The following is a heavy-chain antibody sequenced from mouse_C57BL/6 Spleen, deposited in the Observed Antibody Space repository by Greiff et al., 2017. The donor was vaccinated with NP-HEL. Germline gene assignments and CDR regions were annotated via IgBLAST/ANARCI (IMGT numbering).Heavy chain of an antibody. CDR2: ISSGGSYT. D-gene: IGHD2-3*01. CDR3: ARHRVGYDADYAMDY. Sequence: EVKLMESGGDLVKPGGSLKLSCAASGFTFSSYGMSWVRQTPDKRLEWVATISSGGSYTYYPDSVKGRFTISRDNAKNTLYLQMSSLKSEDTAMYYCARHRVGYDADYAMDYWGQGTSVTVSS. V-gene: IGHV5-6*01. J-gene: IGHJ4*01. CDR1: GFTFSSYG.